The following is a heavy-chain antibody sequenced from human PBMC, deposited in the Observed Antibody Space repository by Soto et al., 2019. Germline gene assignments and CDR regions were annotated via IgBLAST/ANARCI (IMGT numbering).Heavy chain of an antibody. CDR3: ARVDFGLPTVTTGHYYYMDV. V-gene: IGHV4-31*03. Sequence: SETLSLTCTVSGGSISSGGYYWSWIRQHPGKGLEWIGYIYYSGSTYYNPSLKSRVTISVDTSKNQFSLKLSSVTAADTAVYYCARVDFGLPTVTTGHYYYMDVWGKGTTVTVSS. J-gene: IGHJ6*03. CDR2: IYYSGST. D-gene: IGHD4-17*01. CDR1: GGSISSGGYY.